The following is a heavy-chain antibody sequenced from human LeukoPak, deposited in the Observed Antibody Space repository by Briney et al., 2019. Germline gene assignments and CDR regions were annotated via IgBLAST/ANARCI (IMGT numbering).Heavy chain of an antibody. Sequence: ASVKVSCKASGGAFSSYAISWVRQAPGQGLEWMGGIIPIFGTANCAQKFQGRVTITTDESTSTAYMELSSLRSEDTAVYYCARGLTRDGYSYYFDYWGQGTLVTVSS. V-gene: IGHV1-69*05. CDR3: ARGLTRDGYSYYFDY. CDR1: GGAFSSYA. D-gene: IGHD5-24*01. CDR2: IIPIFGTA. J-gene: IGHJ4*02.